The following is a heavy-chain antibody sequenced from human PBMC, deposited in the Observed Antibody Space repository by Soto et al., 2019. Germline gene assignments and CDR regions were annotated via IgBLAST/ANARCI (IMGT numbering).Heavy chain of an antibody. CDR2: ISGSGGST. Sequence: GGSLRLSCAASGFTFSSYAMSWVRQAPGKGLEWVSAISGSGGSTYYADSVKGRFTISRDNSKNTLYLQMNSLRAEDMAVYYCAKWGYIVVVPAAGRHAFDIWGQGTMVTVSS. CDR1: GFTFSSYA. D-gene: IGHD2-2*01. J-gene: IGHJ3*02. V-gene: IGHV3-23*01. CDR3: AKWGYIVVVPAAGRHAFDI.